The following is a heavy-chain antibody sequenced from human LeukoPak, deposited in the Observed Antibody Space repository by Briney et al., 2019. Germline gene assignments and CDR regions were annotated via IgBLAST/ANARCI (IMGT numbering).Heavy chain of an antibody. Sequence: SCKASGGTFSSYAMSWVRQAPGKGLEWVSSISASGGSTNYADSVKGRFTISRDNSKNTVYLQMNSLRAEDTAVYYCAKVMKGSERLTMVRGVIIKTAGLYYMDVWGKGTTVTVSS. D-gene: IGHD3-10*01. CDR3: AKVMKGSERLTMVRGVIIKTAGLYYMDV. V-gene: IGHV3-23*01. CDR2: ISASGGST. J-gene: IGHJ6*03. CDR1: GGTFSSYA.